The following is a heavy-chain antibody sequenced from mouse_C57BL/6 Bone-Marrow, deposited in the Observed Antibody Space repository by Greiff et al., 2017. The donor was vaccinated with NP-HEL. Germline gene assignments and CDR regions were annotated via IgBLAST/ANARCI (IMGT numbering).Heavy chain of an antibody. D-gene: IGHD1-1*01. CDR3: ARHNYYYGSSSWFAY. J-gene: IGHJ3*01. Sequence: DVKLQESGGDLVKPGGSLKLSCAASGFTFSSYGMSWVRQTPDKRLEWVASISSGGSYTYYPDSVKGRFTISRDNAKNTLYLQMSSLKSEDTAMYYCARHNYYYGSSSWFAYWGQGTLVTVSA. V-gene: IGHV5-6*02. CDR1: GFTFSSYG. CDR2: ISSGGSYT.